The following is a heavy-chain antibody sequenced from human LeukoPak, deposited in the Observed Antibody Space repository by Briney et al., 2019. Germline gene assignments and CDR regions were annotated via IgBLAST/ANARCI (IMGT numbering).Heavy chain of an antibody. Sequence: ASVTVSFTSSGYTFTIYGISWVRQAPGQGLEWMGWSSAYNGNTNYAQKLQGRVTMTTDTSTSTAYMELRSLRSDDTAAYYGARDEMATIHGIDYWGQGTLVTVSS. CDR1: GYTFTIYG. D-gene: IGHD5-24*01. CDR3: ARDEMATIHGIDY. CDR2: SSAYNGNT. V-gene: IGHV1-18*01. J-gene: IGHJ4*02.